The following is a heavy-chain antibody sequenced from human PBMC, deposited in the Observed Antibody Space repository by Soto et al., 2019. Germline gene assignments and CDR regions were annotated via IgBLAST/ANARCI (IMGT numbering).Heavy chain of an antibody. CDR3: VRPRPSGENYGMDV. D-gene: IGHD3-16*01. V-gene: IGHV3-53*01. CDR2: LYTEGTT. CDR1: VLTVSHNY. Sequence: RWSLRLSCVASVLTVSHNYMAWVRQAPEMGLEWVSILYTEGTTYYADSVKGRFTISRDSSKNTLFLQMDSLRAEDTAVYYCVRPRPSGENYGMDVWGQGTTVTVSS. J-gene: IGHJ6*02.